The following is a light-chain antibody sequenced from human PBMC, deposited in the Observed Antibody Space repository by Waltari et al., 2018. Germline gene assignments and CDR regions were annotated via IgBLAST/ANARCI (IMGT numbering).Light chain of an antibody. Sequence: DIVMTQTPLSLPVTPGEPASISCRSSQSLLHSNGNTYLYWYLPKPGQSPRLLIYRVSNRCSGVPDRFGGSGSGTDFTLKISRGEAEDVGVYYCMQGVQNPPTFGQWTKVEIK. CDR2: RVS. CDR3: MQGVQNPPT. V-gene: IGKV2-29*02. J-gene: IGKJ1*01. CDR1: QSLLHSNGNTY.